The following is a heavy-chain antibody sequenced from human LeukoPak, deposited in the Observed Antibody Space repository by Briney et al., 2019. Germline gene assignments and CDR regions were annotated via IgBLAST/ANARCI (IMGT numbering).Heavy chain of an antibody. CDR3: SRVLAETLAFDY. V-gene: IGHV3-49*04. Sequence: GGSLRLSCTTSGFTFGDYAMSWVRQAPGKGLEWAGFIRSKAYGATTEYAASVKGRFTISRDDSKSIAYLQMNSLKTEDTAVYYCSRVLAETLAFDYWGQGTLITVSS. D-gene: IGHD3-3*02. CDR1: GFTFGDYA. CDR2: IRSKAYGATT. J-gene: IGHJ4*02.